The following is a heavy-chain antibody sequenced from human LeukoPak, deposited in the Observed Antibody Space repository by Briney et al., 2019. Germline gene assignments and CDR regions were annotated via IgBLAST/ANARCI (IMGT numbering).Heavy chain of an antibody. Sequence: SSETLSLTCTVSGGSISSYYWNWIRQPPGKGLEWIGYIYYSGSTTYYPSLKSRLTISVDKSKKQLSLRLSYVLTADNAVYYCGRRTAVAGTFDSWGRGPLVSVSS. D-gene: IGHD6-19*01. CDR3: GRRTAVAGTFDS. J-gene: IGHJ4*02. CDR2: IYYSGST. V-gene: IGHV4-59*08. CDR1: GGSISSYY.